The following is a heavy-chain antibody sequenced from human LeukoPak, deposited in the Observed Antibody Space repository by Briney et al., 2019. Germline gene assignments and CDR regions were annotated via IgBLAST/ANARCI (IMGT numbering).Heavy chain of an antibody. D-gene: IGHD2-2*01. J-gene: IGHJ5*02. CDR3: ARDGGYCSSTSSRRRCWFDP. CDR1: GYTFTSYY. Sequence: GASVKVSCKASGYTFTSYYMHWVRQAPGQGLEWMGRINPNSGGTNYAQKFQGRVTMTRDTSISTAYMELSRLRSDDTAVYYCARDGGYCSSTSSRRRCWFDPWGQGTLVTVSS. CDR2: INPNSGGT. V-gene: IGHV1-2*06.